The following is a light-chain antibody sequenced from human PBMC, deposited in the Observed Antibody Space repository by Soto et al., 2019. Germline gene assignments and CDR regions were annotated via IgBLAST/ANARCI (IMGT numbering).Light chain of an antibody. CDR2: SAS. Sequence: DIQLTQSPSSLSASVGDRVTITCRTSQNIATYLLWYQQKPGEAPKLLIYSASILQRGVPSRFSGSGSGTYFSLTISSLQPEDFATYYCQQSYSTLYTFGQGTKVEIK. CDR3: QQSYSTLYT. CDR1: QNIATY. J-gene: IGKJ2*01. V-gene: IGKV1-39*01.